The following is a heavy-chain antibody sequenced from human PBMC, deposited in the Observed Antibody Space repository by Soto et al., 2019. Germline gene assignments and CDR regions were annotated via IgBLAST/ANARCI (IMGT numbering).Heavy chain of an antibody. V-gene: IGHV3-7*03. J-gene: IGHJ4*02. CDR3: ARDNWGPDY. Sequence: PGGSLRLSCAASGFTFSSYWMNWVRQAPGKGLEGVANIEEDGSEKNYVDSVKGRFTIFRDNAKNSLYLEMNSLRAEDTAVYYCARDNWGPDYWGQGTLVTVSS. CDR2: IEEDGSEK. D-gene: IGHD7-27*01. CDR1: GFTFSSYW.